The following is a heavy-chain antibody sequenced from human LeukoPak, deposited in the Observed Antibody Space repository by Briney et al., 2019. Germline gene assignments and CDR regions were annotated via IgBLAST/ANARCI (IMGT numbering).Heavy chain of an antibody. CDR1: GFTFSSYA. Sequence: GGSLRLSCAASGFTFSSYAMSWVRQAPGKGLERVSAISGSGGSTYYADSVKGRFTISRDNSKNTLYLQMNSLRAEDTAVYYCAKVPDYYDSSGYYYAYWGQGTLVTVSS. J-gene: IGHJ4*02. D-gene: IGHD3-22*01. CDR2: ISGSGGST. V-gene: IGHV3-23*01. CDR3: AKVPDYYDSSGYYYAY.